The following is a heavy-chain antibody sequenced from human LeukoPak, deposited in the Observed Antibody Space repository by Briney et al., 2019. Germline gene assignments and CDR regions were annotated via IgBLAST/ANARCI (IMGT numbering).Heavy chain of an antibody. CDR1: GYTITSYG. V-gene: IGHV1-18*04. Sequence: ASVTVSCKASGYTITSYGISWVRQAPGQGLEWMGWISAYNGNTNYAQKLQGRVTMTTDTSTSTAYMELRSLRSDDTAVYYCARDLEYYYGSGSYYFDYWGQGTLATVSS. D-gene: IGHD3-10*01. CDR2: ISAYNGNT. J-gene: IGHJ4*02. CDR3: ARDLEYYYGSGSYYFDY.